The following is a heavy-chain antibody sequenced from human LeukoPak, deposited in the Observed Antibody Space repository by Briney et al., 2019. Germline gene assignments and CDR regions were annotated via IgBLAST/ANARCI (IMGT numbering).Heavy chain of an antibody. CDR2: INPNSGGT. CDR1: GYTFTGYY. Sequence: ASVKVSCKASGYTFTGYYMHWVRQAPGQGLEWMGWINPNSGGTNYAQKFQGRVTMTRDTSISTAYMELSRLRSDDTAVYYCARNIYVFWGGNTQIFDWGGRGTLATVS. J-gene: IGHJ4*02. V-gene: IGHV1-2*02. D-gene: IGHD3-3*01. CDR3: ARNIYVFWGGNTQIFDW.